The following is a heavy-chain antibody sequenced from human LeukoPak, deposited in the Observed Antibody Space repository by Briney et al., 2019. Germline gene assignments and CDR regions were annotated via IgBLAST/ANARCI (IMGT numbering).Heavy chain of an antibody. CDR3: ARGRDLDYGGNSGSGY. J-gene: IGHJ4*02. Sequence: SVKLSCKASGGTFSSYAISWVRQAPGQGLEWMGGIIPIFGTANYAQKFQGRVTITADESTSTAYMELSSLRSEDTAVYYCARGRDLDYGGNSGSGYWGQGTLVTVSS. V-gene: IGHV1-69*01. CDR2: IIPIFGTA. D-gene: IGHD4-23*01. CDR1: GGTFSSYA.